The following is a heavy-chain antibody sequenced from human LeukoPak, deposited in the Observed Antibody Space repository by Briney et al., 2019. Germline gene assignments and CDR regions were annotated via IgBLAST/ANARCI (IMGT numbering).Heavy chain of an antibody. CDR2: IKPDGSDT. CDR3: ARDPGPSIPAWGAFDI. D-gene: IGHD6-6*01. CDR1: GFIFSSYY. Sequence: GGSLRLSCAASGFIFSSYYMAWVRQAPGKGLEWVANIKPDGSDTYYEDSVKGRFTISRDNAKNSLFLQMNSLRDEDTAVYYCARDPGPSIPAWGAFDIWGQGTKVTVSS. J-gene: IGHJ3*02. V-gene: IGHV3-7*01.